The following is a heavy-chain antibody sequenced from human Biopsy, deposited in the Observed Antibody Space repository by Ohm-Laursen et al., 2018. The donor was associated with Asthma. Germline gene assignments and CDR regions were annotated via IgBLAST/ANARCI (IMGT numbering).Heavy chain of an antibody. D-gene: IGHD6-6*01. CDR2: VDYSGST. CDR1: GGSISSGVYY. V-gene: IGHV4-31*03. Sequence: PSQTLSLTCSVSGGSISSGVYYWSWIRQQSGKGLEWIGYVDYSGSTGYNPSLKSRVSISKDTSKNQFSLKLSSVTAADTAVYYCARDRSYSSSAGFGHHYGMDVWGQGTTVTVSS. J-gene: IGHJ6*02. CDR3: ARDRSYSSSAGFGHHYGMDV.